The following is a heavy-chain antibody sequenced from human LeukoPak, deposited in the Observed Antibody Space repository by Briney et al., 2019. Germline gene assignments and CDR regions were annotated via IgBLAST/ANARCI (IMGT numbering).Heavy chain of an antibody. CDR3: ARAPGKGWFDP. CDR1: GFTFSSYC. Sequence: PGGSLRLSCAASGFTFSSYCMSWVRQAPGKGLEWVASIKRDGSEKYYVDSVKGRFTISRDNAKNSLYLQMNSLRAEDTALYYCARAPGKGWFDPWGQGTLVTVSS. D-gene: IGHD4-23*01. CDR2: IKRDGSEK. V-gene: IGHV3-7*01. J-gene: IGHJ5*02.